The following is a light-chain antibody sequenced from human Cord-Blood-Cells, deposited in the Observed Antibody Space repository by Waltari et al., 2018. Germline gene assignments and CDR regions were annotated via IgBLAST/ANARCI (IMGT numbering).Light chain of an antibody. CDR3: QQDNNWPPGT. CDR2: GAS. V-gene: IGKV3-15*01. J-gene: IGKJ1*01. CDR1: QSVSNN. Sequence: EIVMTQSPAPLSVSPGERATLSCRASQSVSNNLAWDQQKPGQAPRLLSYGASTRAPVIPARFSGSGSGTEFTLTVSSLQSEDFAVYYCQQDNNWPPGTFGQGTKVEIK.